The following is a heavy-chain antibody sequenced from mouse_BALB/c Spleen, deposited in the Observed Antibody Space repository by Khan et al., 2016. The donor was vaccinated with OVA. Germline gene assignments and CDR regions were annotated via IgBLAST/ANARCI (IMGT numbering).Heavy chain of an antibody. J-gene: IGHJ4*01. V-gene: IGHV1-54*01. CDR3: ARRDYAMDY. CDR1: GYAFTNYL. Sequence: VQLQQSGAELVRPGTSVKVSCKASGYAFTNYLIEWVKQRPGQGLEWIGVINPGSGGTNYNEKFKGKATLTADKSSSTAYMQRSSLTSADSAVYFCARRDYAMDYWGQGTSVTVSS. CDR2: INPGSGGT.